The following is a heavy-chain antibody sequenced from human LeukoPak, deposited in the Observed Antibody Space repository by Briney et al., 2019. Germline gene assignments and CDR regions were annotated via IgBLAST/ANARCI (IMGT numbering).Heavy chain of an antibody. J-gene: IGHJ4*02. Sequence: GSLRLSCAASGFTFSSYAMSWVRQVPGKGLEWVSAISGSGRSTYYADSVKGRFTISRDNSKNTLYLQMNSLRAEDTAVYYCAKLNEDDFWSGYPYYFDYWGQGTLVTVAS. CDR2: ISGSGRST. V-gene: IGHV3-23*01. D-gene: IGHD3-3*01. CDR1: GFTFSSYA. CDR3: AKLNEDDFWSGYPYYFDY.